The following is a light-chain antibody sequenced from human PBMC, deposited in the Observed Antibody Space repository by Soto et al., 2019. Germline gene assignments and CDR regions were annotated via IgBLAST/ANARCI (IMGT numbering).Light chain of an antibody. Sequence: DIQMTQSPSTLSASVGDRVTITCRASQSISTWLAWYQQKPGKAPNLLIYKASNLEGGVPSRFSGSGSGTEFNITISSLQPDDFATYYCKQYNTYPLTFGGGTTVEIK. V-gene: IGKV1-5*03. CDR3: KQYNTYPLT. J-gene: IGKJ4*01. CDR1: QSISTW. CDR2: KAS.